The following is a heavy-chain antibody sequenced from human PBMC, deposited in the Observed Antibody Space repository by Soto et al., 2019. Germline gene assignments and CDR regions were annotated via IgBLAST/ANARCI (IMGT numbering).Heavy chain of an antibody. CDR1: GGSISSSSYY. J-gene: IGHJ5*02. D-gene: IGHD1-20*01. V-gene: IGHV4-39*01. CDR3: ARNPRYQNWFDP. CDR2: IYYSGST. Sequence: SETLSLTCTVSGGSISSSSYYWGWIRQPPGKGLEWIGSIYYSGSTYYNPSLKSRVTISVDTSKNQFSLKLSSVTAADTAVYYCARNPRYQNWFDPWGQGTLVTVSS.